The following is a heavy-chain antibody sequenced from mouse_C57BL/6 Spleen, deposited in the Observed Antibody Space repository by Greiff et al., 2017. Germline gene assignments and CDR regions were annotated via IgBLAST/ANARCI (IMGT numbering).Heavy chain of an antibody. J-gene: IGHJ2*01. CDR2: INPSNGGT. Sequence: VQLQQPGTELVKPGASVKLSCKASGYTFTSYWMHCVKQRPGQGLEWIGNINPSNGGTNYNEKFKSKATLTVDKSSSTAYMQLSSLTSEDSAVYYCARDYGSSSYYFDYWGQGTTLTVSS. CDR3: ARDYGSSSYYFDY. V-gene: IGHV1-53*01. CDR1: GYTFTSYW. D-gene: IGHD1-1*01.